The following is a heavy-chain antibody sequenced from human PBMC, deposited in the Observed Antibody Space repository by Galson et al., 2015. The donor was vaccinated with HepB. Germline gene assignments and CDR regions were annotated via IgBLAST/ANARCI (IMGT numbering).Heavy chain of an antibody. V-gene: IGHV1-46*01. J-gene: IGHJ2*01. D-gene: IGHD3-3*01. Sequence: SVKVSCKASGYTFTSYYMHWVRQAPGQGLEWMGIINPSGGSTSYAQKFQGRVTMTRDTSTSTVYMELSSLRSEDTAVYYCARDSVLRFLEWLPVGYFDLWGRGTLVTVSS. CDR1: GYTFTSYY. CDR3: ARDSVLRFLEWLPVGYFDL. CDR2: INPSGGST.